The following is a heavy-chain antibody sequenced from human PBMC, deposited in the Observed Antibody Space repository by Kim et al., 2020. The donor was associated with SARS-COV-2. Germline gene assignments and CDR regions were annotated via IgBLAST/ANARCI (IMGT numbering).Heavy chain of an antibody. CDR3: STDRGALTA. Sequence: GTPDYAGPVKGRFSISRDDSNNPLYLQMNSLKTEDTAVYYCSTDRGALTAWGQGTLVTVSS. V-gene: IGHV3-15*01. J-gene: IGHJ4*02. D-gene: IGHD2-21*02. CDR2: GTP.